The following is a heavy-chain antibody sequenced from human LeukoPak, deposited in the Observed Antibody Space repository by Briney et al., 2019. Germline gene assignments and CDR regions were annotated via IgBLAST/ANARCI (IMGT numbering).Heavy chain of an antibody. V-gene: IGHV1-69*13. CDR1: GGTFSSYA. Sequence: GASVKVSCKASGGTFSSYAISWVRQAPGQGLEWMGGIIPIFGTANYAQKFQGRVTITADESTSTAYMELSSLRSEDTAVYYCARGPLGYGVPYYFDYWGQGTLVTVSS. D-gene: IGHD4-17*01. CDR3: ARGPLGYGVPYYFDY. J-gene: IGHJ4*02. CDR2: IIPIFGTA.